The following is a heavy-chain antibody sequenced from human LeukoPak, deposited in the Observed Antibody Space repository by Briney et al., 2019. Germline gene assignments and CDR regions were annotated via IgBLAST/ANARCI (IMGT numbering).Heavy chain of an antibody. Sequence: GGSLRLSCAASGFTFSSYGMHWVRQAPGKGLEWVAVISYDGSNKYYADSVKGRFTISRDNSKNTLYLQMNSLRAEDTAVYYCAKAARPVRGYFDYWGQGTLVTVSS. CDR1: GFTFSSYG. D-gene: IGHD3-10*01. J-gene: IGHJ4*02. CDR2: ISYDGSNK. CDR3: AKAARPVRGYFDY. V-gene: IGHV3-30*18.